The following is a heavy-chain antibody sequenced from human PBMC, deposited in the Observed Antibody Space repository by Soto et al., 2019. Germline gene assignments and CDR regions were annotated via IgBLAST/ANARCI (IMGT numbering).Heavy chain of an antibody. CDR2: VDHCGSI. V-gene: IGHV4-39*01. CDR1: GGSSGGRGCC. J-gene: IGHJ3*01. CDR3: ASGGDASGHHAFDV. Sequence: SQTLSLTCTVSGGSSGGRGCCWALIRKSPGKGLEWLGSVDHCGSINYNPALKSRVTISVDTSKNQFSLKLSSATAADTAVYYCASGGDASGHHAFDVWGLGTMVTVSS. D-gene: IGHD6-19*01.